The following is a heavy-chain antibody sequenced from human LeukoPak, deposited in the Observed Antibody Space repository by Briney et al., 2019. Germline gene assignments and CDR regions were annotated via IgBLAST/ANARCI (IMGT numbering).Heavy chain of an antibody. CDR1: GYTLTELS. V-gene: IGHV1-24*01. D-gene: IGHD3-3*01. CDR2: FDPEDGET. J-gene: IGHJ5*02. CDR3: ATLYDFWSGYYTRGNWFDP. Sequence: ASVKVSCKVSGYTLTELSMHWVRQAPGKGLEWMGGFDPEDGETIYAHKFQGRVTMTEDTSTDTAYMELSSLRSEDTAVYYCATLYDFWSGYYTRGNWFDPWGQGTLVTVSS.